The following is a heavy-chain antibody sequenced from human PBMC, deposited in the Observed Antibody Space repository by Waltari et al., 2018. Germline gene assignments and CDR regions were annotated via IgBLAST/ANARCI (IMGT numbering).Heavy chain of an antibody. V-gene: IGHV3-48*01. D-gene: IGHD3-3*01. CDR1: GFTFRSYS. J-gene: IGHJ6*03. CDR3: GRRDDFWSGYAMDV. CDR2: ISSSSSTI. Sequence: EVQLVESGGGLVQPGGSLRLSCAASGFTFRSYSLNWVRPAPGKGLEWVSYISSSSSTIYYADSVKGRFTISRDNAKNSLYLQMNSLRAEDTAVYYCGRRDDFWSGYAMDVWGKGTTVTVSS.